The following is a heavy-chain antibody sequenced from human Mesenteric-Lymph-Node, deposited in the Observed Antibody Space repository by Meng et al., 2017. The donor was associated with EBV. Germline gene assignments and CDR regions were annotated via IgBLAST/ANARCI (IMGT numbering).Heavy chain of an antibody. Sequence: QVRLEVCGHVLWEPPEALSLPCRVSGCSFMSGSYSLTRIRQPHEKVLEWIEYIYHSGGTNSTPSLKRRVTVSIDTSKNQFSLTLSSVTAADTAVYYCARGVDLSGWYYVDCFDYWGQGTLVTVSS. D-gene: IGHD6-19*01. V-gene: IGHV4-61*01. CDR2: IYHSGGT. CDR1: GCSFMSGSYS. CDR3: ARGVDLSGWYYVDCFDY. J-gene: IGHJ4*02.